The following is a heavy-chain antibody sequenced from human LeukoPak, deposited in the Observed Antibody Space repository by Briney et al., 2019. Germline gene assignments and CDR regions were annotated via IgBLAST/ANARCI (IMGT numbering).Heavy chain of an antibody. J-gene: IGHJ5*02. CDR1: GYTFTGYY. Sequence: ASVKVSCTASGYTFTGYYMHLVRQAPGQGLEWMGWINPNSGGTNYAQKFQGRVTMTRDTSISTDYMELSRLRSDDTAVYYCARDKYYDSSGWNWFDPWGQGTLVTVSS. CDR2: INPNSGGT. D-gene: IGHD3-22*01. V-gene: IGHV1-2*02. CDR3: ARDKYYDSSGWNWFDP.